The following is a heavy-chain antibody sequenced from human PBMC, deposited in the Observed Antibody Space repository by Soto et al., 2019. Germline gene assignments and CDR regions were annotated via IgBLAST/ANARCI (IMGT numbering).Heavy chain of an antibody. CDR2: IKSKTDGGTT. J-gene: IGHJ6*02. V-gene: IGHV3-15*01. D-gene: IGHD2-2*01. Sequence: GGSLRLSCAASGFTFSNAWMSWVRQAPGKGLEWVGRIKSKTDGGTTDYAAPVKGRFTISRDDSKNTLYLQMNSLKTEDTAVYYCTTDPEVVVVPAPSNYYGMDVWGQGTTVTVSS. CDR1: GFTFSNAW. CDR3: TTDPEVVVVPAPSNYYGMDV.